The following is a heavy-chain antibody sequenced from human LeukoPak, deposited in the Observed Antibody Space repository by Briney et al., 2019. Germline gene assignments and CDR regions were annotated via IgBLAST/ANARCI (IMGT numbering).Heavy chain of an antibody. D-gene: IGHD4-11*01. CDR2: IVHSGSS. CDR1: GDSISRSSQY. V-gene: IGHV4-39*07. J-gene: IGHJ4*02. CDR3: VRDLAGSNYGDY. Sequence: KPSETLSLTCNVSGDSISRSSQYWGWIRQPPGKRLEWIGSIVHSGSSNYNPSLKSRVTMSVDTSKNQFSLKLTSVTAADTAVYYCVRDLAGSNYGDYWGQGTLVTVSS.